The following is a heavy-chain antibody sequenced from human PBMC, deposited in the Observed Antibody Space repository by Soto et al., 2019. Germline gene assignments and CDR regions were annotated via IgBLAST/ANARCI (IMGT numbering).Heavy chain of an antibody. CDR1: GFTFSDYY. D-gene: IGHD2-2*01. CDR3: ARDIVVVPAAHDWFDP. Sequence: SGGSLRLSCAASGFTFSDYYMSWIRQAPGKGLEWVSYISSSSYTNYADSVKGRFTISRDNAKNSVYLQMNSLRAEDTAVYYCARDIVVVPAAHDWFDPWGQGTLVTVSS. CDR2: ISSSSYT. V-gene: IGHV3-11*06. J-gene: IGHJ5*02.